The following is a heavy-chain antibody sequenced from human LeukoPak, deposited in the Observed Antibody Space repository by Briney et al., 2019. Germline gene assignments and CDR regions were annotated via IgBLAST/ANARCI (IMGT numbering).Heavy chain of an antibody. CDR3: AKDSPFIGPY. J-gene: IGHJ4*02. CDR1: GFTFSNFA. D-gene: IGHD1-26*01. Sequence: GGSLRLSCGASGFTFSNFAMSWVRQAPGKGLEWVSAINGGGGSTYYADSVKGRFTISRDNAKNTLYLQMNSLRAEDTAIYYCAKDSPFIGPYWGQGTLVTVSS. CDR2: INGGGGST. V-gene: IGHV3-23*01.